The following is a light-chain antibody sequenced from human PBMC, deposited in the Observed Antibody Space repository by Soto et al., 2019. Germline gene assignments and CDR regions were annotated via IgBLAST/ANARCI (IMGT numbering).Light chain of an antibody. V-gene: IGLV2-14*01. CDR2: EVS. CDR3: SSYTTSSTLV. CDR1: SSDVGNYNY. J-gene: IGLJ1*01. Sequence: QSALTQPASVSGSPGQSITISCTGTSSDVGNYNYVSWFQQHPGKAPKLIIFEVSYRPSGISNRFSGSKSGNTASLTISGLQAEDEAVYCCSSYTTSSTLVFGPGTKLTVL.